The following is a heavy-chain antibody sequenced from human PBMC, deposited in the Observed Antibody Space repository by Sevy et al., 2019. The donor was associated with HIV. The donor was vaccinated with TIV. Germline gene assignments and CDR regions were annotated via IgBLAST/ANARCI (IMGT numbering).Heavy chain of an antibody. J-gene: IGHJ4*02. V-gene: IGHV3-30*18. CDR1: GFTFSSYG. D-gene: IGHD6-19*01. CDR2: ISYDGSNK. CDR3: AKDLRQWLYYFDY. Sequence: GGSLRLSCAASGFTFSSYGMHWVRQAPGKGLEWVAVISYDGSNKYYADSVKGRFTISRDNSKNTLYLQMNSLRAEDTAVYYCAKDLRQWLYYFDYWGQGTLVTVSS.